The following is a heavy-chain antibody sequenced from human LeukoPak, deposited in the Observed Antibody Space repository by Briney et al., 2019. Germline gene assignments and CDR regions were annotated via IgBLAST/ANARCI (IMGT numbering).Heavy chain of an antibody. Sequence: ASVKVSCKASGYTFTGYYMHWVRQAPGQGLEWMGRIDPNSGGTNYAQKFQGRVTMTRDTSISTAHMELSRLRSEAAAVYYCARDVGTRLLRFGEDYFDYGGQRTLVTVSS. V-gene: IGHV1-2*06. CDR3: ARDVGTRLLRFGEDYFDY. D-gene: IGHD3-10*01. J-gene: IGHJ4*02. CDR2: IDPNSGGT. CDR1: GYTFTGYY.